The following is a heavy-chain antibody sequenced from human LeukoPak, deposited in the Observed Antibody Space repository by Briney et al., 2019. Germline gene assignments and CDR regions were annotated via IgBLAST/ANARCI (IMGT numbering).Heavy chain of an antibody. D-gene: IGHD3-10*01. J-gene: IGHJ4*02. Sequence: GGSLRLSCAASGFTFSSYGMHWVRQAPGKGLEWVAFIRYDGSNKYYADSVKGRFTISRDNSKNTLYLQMNSLRAEDTAVYYCAKDTYYYGSGSFPDYWGQGTLVTVSP. CDR2: IRYDGSNK. V-gene: IGHV3-30*02. CDR3: AKDTYYYGSGSFPDY. CDR1: GFTFSSYG.